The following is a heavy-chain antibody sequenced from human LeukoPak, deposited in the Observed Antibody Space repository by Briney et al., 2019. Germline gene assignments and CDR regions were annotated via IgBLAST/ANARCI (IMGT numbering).Heavy chain of an antibody. J-gene: IGHJ4*02. Sequence: PGGSLRLSCAASGFTFSSYWMSWVRQAPGKGLEWVANIKQDGSEKYYVDSVKGQFTISRDNAKNSLYLQMNSLRAEDTAVYYCERMDIVATIDFDYWGQGTLVTVSS. CDR3: ERMDIVATIDFDY. D-gene: IGHD5-12*01. CDR2: IKQDGSEK. CDR1: GFTFSSYW. V-gene: IGHV3-7*01.